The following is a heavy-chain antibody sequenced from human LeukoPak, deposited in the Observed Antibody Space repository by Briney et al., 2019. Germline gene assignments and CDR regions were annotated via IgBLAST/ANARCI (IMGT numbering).Heavy chain of an antibody. CDR3: ATIAREFSSYGMDV. CDR1: GYTLNELS. D-gene: IGHD3-10*01. V-gene: IGHV1-24*01. J-gene: IGHJ6*02. CDR2: FDPQDGET. Sequence: ASVKVSGKVSGYTLNELSMHWVRQAPGKGLEWMGGFDPQDGETIYAQKFQGRVTMTEDTSTDTAYMELSSLRSEDTAVYYCATIAREFSSYGMDVWGQGTRVTVSS.